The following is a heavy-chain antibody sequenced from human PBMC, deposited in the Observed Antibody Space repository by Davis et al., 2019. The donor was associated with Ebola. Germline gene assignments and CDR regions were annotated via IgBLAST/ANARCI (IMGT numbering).Heavy chain of an antibody. D-gene: IGHD3-16*01. V-gene: IGHV3-23*01. J-gene: IGHJ4*02. CDR1: GFTFSSYA. Sequence: GESLKISCAASGFTFSSYAMSWVRQAPGKGLEWVSAISGSGGSTYYADSVKGRFTISRDNSKNTLYLQMNSLKAEDTAVYFCATSESFFDYAAYFHYWGQGTLLTVSS. CDR3: ATSESFFDYAAYFHY. CDR2: ISGSGGST.